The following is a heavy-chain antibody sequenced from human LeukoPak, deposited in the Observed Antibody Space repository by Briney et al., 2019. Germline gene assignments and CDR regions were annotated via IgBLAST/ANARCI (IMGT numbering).Heavy chain of an antibody. CDR3: ARVGYSYGYRALDY. CDR2: INHSGST. J-gene: IGHJ4*02. D-gene: IGHD5-18*01. CDR1: GGSFSGYY. V-gene: IGHV4-34*01. Sequence: SETLSLTCAVYGGSFSGYYWSWLRQPPGKGLEWIGEINHSGSTNYNPSLKSRVTISVDTSKNQFSLKLSSVTAADTAVYYCARVGYSYGYRALDYWGQGTLVTVSS.